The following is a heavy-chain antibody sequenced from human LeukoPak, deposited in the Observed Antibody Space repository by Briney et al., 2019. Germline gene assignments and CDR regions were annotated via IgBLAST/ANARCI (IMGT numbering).Heavy chain of an antibody. J-gene: IGHJ4*02. Sequence: PGGSLRPSCAATGFTLSGHSMNWVRQAPGKGLDWVSGISWNSGSIRYADPVKGRFTISRDNAKNSLYLQMNSLRAEDTALYYCAKSHGDSLNPDPSPFDYWGQGTLVTVSS. CDR3: AKSHGDSLNPDPSPFDY. CDR1: GFTLSGHS. CDR2: ISWNSGSI. D-gene: IGHD2-21*01. V-gene: IGHV3-9*01.